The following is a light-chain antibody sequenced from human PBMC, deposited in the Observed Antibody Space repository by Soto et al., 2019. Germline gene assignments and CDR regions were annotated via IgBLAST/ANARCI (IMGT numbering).Light chain of an antibody. CDR3: QQYGSSGT. J-gene: IGKJ1*01. CDR2: GAS. V-gene: IGKV3-20*01. Sequence: NVLTQSPSTLSLSPRERATLSCRASQSVSNNYLAWYQQKPGQAPRLLIYGASNRATGIPDRFSGSGSGTDFTLTISRLEPEDFAVYYCQQYGSSGTFGQGTKVDIK. CDR1: QSVSNNY.